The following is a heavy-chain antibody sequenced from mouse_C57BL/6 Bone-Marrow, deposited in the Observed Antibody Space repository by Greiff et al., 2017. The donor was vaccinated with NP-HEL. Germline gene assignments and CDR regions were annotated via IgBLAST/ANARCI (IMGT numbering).Heavy chain of an antibody. Sequence: EVKLVESGGDLVKPGGSLKLSCAASGFTFSSYGMSWVRQTPAKRLEWVATISSGGSYTYYPDSVKGRFTISRDNAKNTLYLQMCMLKSEDTAMYYCARHDGNYWYFDVWGTGTTVTVSS. D-gene: IGHD2-3*01. CDR2: ISSGGSYT. J-gene: IGHJ1*03. CDR1: GFTFSSYG. V-gene: IGHV5-6*02. CDR3: ARHDGNYWYFDV.